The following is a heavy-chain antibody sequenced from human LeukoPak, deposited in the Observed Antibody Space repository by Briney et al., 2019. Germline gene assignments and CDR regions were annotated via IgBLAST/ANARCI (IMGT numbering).Heavy chain of an antibody. D-gene: IGHD5-12*01. CDR2: INPNSGGT. J-gene: IGHJ4*02. Sequence: ASVKVSCKASGYTFTGYYMHWVRQAPGQGLEWMGWINPNSGGTNYAQKFQGRVTMTRDTSISTAYMELSRLRSDDTAVYYCAYLSGYDSPFSAVAGRPGYFDYWGQGTLVTVSS. V-gene: IGHV1-2*02. CDR3: AYLSGYDSPFSAVAGRPGYFDY. CDR1: GYTFTGYY.